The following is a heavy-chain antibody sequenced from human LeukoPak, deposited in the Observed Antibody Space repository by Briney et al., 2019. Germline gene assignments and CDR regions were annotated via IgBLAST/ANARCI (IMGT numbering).Heavy chain of an antibody. CDR3: ERRVVTDTDDAFDI. CDR1: GFTLSSFW. J-gene: IGHJ3*02. Sequence: GGSLRLSCAASGFTLSSFWITWVRQAPGKGLEWVSNIKQAGSEKNYVDSVKGRFPISRAKANKSLYLQMKRPRAKEPDVYYCERRVVTDTDDAFDIWGQGKMVTVSS. D-gene: IGHD2-21*02. V-gene: IGHV3-7*03. CDR2: IKQAGSEK.